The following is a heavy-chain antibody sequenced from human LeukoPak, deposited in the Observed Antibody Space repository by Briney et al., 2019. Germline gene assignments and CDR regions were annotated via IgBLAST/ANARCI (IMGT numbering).Heavy chain of an antibody. CDR2: ISSSSSTI. J-gene: IGHJ4*02. V-gene: IGHV3-48*01. Sequence: LPGGSLRLSCAASGFTFSSYSMNWVRQAPGKGLEWVSYISSSSSTIYYADSVKGRFTISRDNAKNSLYLQMNSLRAEDTAVYYCAKDRDIVATIFDYWGQGTLVTVSS. CDR1: GFTFSSYS. D-gene: IGHD5-12*01. CDR3: AKDRDIVATIFDY.